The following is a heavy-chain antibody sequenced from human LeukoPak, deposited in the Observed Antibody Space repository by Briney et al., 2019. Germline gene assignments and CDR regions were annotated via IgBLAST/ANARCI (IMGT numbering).Heavy chain of an antibody. CDR3: ARGNDFWTGYSYIPGFDY. D-gene: IGHD3/OR15-3a*01. CDR2: INSDGSST. J-gene: IGHJ4*02. V-gene: IGHV3-74*01. Sequence: GGSLRLSCAASGFTFSSYAMHWVRQAPGKGLVWVSRINSDGSSTNYADSVKGQFTISRDNAKNTLYLQMNSLRAEDTAVYYCARGNDFWTGYSYIPGFDYWGQGTLVTVSS. CDR1: GFTFSSYA.